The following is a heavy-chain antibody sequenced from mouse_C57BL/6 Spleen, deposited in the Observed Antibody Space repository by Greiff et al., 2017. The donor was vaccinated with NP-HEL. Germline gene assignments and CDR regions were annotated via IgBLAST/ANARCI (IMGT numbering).Heavy chain of an antibody. J-gene: IGHJ4*01. Sequence: EVKLMESGGGLVKPGGSLKLSCAASGFTFSDYGMHWVRQAPEKGLEWVAYISSGSSTIYYADTVKGRFTISRDNAKNTLFLQMTSLRSEDTAMYYCARDGSRDYAMDYWGQGTSVTVSS. D-gene: IGHD1-1*01. V-gene: IGHV5-17*01. CDR1: GFTFSDYG. CDR3: ARDGSRDYAMDY. CDR2: ISSGSSTI.